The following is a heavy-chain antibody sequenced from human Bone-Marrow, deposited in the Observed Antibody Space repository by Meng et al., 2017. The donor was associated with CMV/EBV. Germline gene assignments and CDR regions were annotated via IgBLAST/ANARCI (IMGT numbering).Heavy chain of an antibody. D-gene: IGHD3-3*01. CDR2: INPNGGTT. Sequence: ASVKVPCKASKYTFTTYYIHWVRQAPGQGLEWMGIINPNGGTTSCAEKFLGRVTMTSDTSTGTVYMEMSSLRSEDTAVYYCASSAYDFWHGGYSGMVDYNGMDVWGRGNRVNVSS. J-gene: IGHJ6*01. CDR1: KYTFTTYY. CDR3: ASSAYDFWHGGYSGMVDYNGMDV. V-gene: IGHV1-46*01.